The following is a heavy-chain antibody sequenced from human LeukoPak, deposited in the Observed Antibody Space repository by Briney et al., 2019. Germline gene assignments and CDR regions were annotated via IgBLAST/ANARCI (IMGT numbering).Heavy chain of an antibody. J-gene: IGHJ4*02. CDR2: INPNSGGT. CDR3: ARIDPSGSYQYYFDY. CDR1: GYTFTGYY. D-gene: IGHD1-26*01. Sequence: GASVKVSCKASGYTFTGYYMHWVRQAPGQGLEWMGWINPNSGGTNYAQKFQGRVTMTRDTTISTAYMELSRLRSDDTAVYYCARIDPSGSYQYYFDYWGQGTLVTVSS. V-gene: IGHV1-2*02.